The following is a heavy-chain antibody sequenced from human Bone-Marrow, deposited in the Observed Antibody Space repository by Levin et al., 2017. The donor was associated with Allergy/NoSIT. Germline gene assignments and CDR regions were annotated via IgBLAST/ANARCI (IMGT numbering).Heavy chain of an antibody. CDR2: IWYDGSNK. Sequence: PGGSLRLSCAASGFTFSSYGMHWVRQAPGKGLEWVAVIWYDGSNKYYADSVKGRFTISRDNSKNTLYLQMNSLRAEDTAVYYCARDADIVVVPAARVRTHYYYMDVWGKGTTVTVSS. D-gene: IGHD2-2*01. J-gene: IGHJ6*03. V-gene: IGHV3-33*01. CDR3: ARDADIVVVPAARVRTHYYYMDV. CDR1: GFTFSSYG.